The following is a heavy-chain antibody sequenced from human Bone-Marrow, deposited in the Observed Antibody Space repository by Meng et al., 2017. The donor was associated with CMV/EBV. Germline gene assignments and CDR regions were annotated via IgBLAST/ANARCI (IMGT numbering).Heavy chain of an antibody. CDR3: ARGFTMIVG. D-gene: IGHD3-22*01. CDR1: GDSINTNTFY. V-gene: IGHV4-39*07. CDR2: IYHHGNT. Sequence: SETLSLTCTVSGDSINTNTFYWGWIRQPPGKGLEWIGSIYHHGNTYYMPSLKSRVTISVDTSKKQFSLRVSSVTAADTAVYFCARGFTMIVGWGQGTLVTVSS. J-gene: IGHJ4*02.